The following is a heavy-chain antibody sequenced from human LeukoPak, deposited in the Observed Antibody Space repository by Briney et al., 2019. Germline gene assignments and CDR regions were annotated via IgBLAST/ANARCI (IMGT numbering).Heavy chain of an antibody. D-gene: IGHD6-6*01. Sequence: PSETLSLTCTVSGGSISSYYWSWIRQPAGKGLEWIGRIYTSGSTNYNPSLKSRVTMSVDTSKNQFSLKLSSVTAADTAVYYCARDREQLVSINWFDPWGQGTLVTVSS. V-gene: IGHV4-4*07. CDR3: ARDREQLVSINWFDP. CDR2: IYTSGST. J-gene: IGHJ5*02. CDR1: GGSISSYY.